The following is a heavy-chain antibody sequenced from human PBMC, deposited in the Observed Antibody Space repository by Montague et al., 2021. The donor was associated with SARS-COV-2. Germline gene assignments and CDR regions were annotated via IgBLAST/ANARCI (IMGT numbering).Heavy chain of an antibody. CDR2: IYSSGST. D-gene: IGHD2-15*01. Sequence: TLSLTCTVSGGSISSSSYYWGWIRQPAGKGLEWIGRIYSSGSTNYNPSLKSRISMSVDTSKNQFSLKLSSVTAADTAIYYCARDYSHCSGGSCVFDYWGQGTLVTVSS. V-gene: IGHV4-61*02. CDR3: ARDYSHCSGGSCVFDY. J-gene: IGHJ4*02. CDR1: GGSISSSSYY.